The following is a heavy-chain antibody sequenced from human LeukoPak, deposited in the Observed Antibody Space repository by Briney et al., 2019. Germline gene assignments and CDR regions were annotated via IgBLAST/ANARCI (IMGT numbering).Heavy chain of an antibody. CDR1: GFTFSNYN. CDR2: ITSSSNTV. Sequence: GGSLGLSCAASGFTFSNYNMFWARQAPGKGLEWVSYITSSSNTVHYADSVKGRFTLSRDNAKSSLYLQMNSLRAEDTAIYYCARLLSGWYLADYWGQGTLVTVSS. V-gene: IGHV3-48*01. J-gene: IGHJ4*02. D-gene: IGHD6-19*01. CDR3: ARLLSGWYLADY.